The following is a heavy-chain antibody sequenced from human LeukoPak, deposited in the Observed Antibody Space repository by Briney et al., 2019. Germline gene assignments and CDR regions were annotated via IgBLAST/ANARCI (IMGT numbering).Heavy chain of an antibody. CDR2: INPNSGGT. D-gene: IGHD1-7*01. V-gene: IGHV1-2*06. Sequence: EASVKVSCKASGYTFTGYYMHWVRQAPGQGLELMGRINPNSGGTNYAQKFQGRVTMTRDTSISTAYMELSRLRSDDTAVYYCALATKNYGSPQFGYWGQGTLVTVSS. J-gene: IGHJ4*02. CDR3: ALATKNYGSPQFGY. CDR1: GYTFTGYY.